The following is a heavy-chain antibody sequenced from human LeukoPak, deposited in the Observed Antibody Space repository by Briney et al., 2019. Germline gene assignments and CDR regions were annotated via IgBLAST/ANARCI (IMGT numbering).Heavy chain of an antibody. Sequence: SETLSLTCAVYGGSFSGYYWSWIRQPPGKGLEWIGEINHSGSTNYNPSLKSRVTISVDTSKNQFSLKLSSVTAADTAVYYCARGRIITMVRGVTELYGMDVWGQGTTVTVSS. J-gene: IGHJ6*02. CDR1: GGSFSGYY. V-gene: IGHV4-34*01. D-gene: IGHD3-10*01. CDR3: ARGRIITMVRGVTELYGMDV. CDR2: INHSGST.